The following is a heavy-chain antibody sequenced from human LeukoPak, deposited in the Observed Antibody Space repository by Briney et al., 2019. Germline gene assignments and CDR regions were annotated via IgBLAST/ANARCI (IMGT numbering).Heavy chain of an antibody. CDR2: ISGSAGST. V-gene: IGHV3-23*01. J-gene: IGHJ4*02. Sequence: GGSLRLSCAASGFTFSTYAMSWVRQAPGKGLEWVSSISGSAGSTYYADSVKGRFTISRDNSKNTLYLQMNSLRAEDTAVYYCARGAAAGDYWGQGTLVTVSS. CDR3: ARGAAAGDY. D-gene: IGHD6-13*01. CDR1: GFTFSTYA.